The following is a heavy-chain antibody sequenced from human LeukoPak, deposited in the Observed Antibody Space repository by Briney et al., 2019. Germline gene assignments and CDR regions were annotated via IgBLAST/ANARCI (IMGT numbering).Heavy chain of an antibody. CDR2: IYTSGST. CDR3: ARGGTIFGVVGFGYFDY. D-gene: IGHD3-3*01. CDR1: GGSISSYY. V-gene: IGHV4-4*07. J-gene: IGHJ4*02. Sequence: SETLSLTCTVPGGSISSYYWSWIRQPAGKGLEWIGRIYTSGSTNYNPSLKSRVTMSVDTSKNQFSLKLSSVTAADTAVYYCARGGTIFGVVGFGYFDYWGQGTLVTVSS.